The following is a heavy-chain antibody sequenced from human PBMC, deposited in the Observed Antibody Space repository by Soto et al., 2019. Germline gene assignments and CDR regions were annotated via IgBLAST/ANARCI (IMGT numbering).Heavy chain of an antibody. CDR3: GREQTYSTTSSWFDP. J-gene: IGHJ5*02. CDR2: RDPNSGNT. D-gene: IGHD6-13*01. Sequence: GASVKVSCKASGYTFTRYDINWGRQATGQGLEWVGWRDPNSGNTGYAQKFQGRGTMTRNTSISTAYKERKRPRYADTAGYFLGREQTYSTTSSWFDPWGQGTLVTVSS. CDR1: GYTFTRYD. V-gene: IGHV1-8*01.